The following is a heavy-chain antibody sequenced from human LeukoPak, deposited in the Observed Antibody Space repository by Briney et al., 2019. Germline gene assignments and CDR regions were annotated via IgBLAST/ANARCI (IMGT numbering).Heavy chain of an antibody. Sequence: PGGSLRLSCAASGFTFTNYAISWVRQTPGKGLQWVSVISGSDGTTHYADSVKGRFRISRDNSRNTVYPQMTSLRVEDTAIYYCTKFDSWGPGTVVTVSS. CDR2: ISGSDGTT. V-gene: IGHV3-23*01. CDR3: TKFDS. CDR1: GFTFTNYA. J-gene: IGHJ4*02.